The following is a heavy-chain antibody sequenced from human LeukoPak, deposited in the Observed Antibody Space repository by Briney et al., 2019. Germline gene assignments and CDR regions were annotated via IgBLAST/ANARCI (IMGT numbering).Heavy chain of an antibody. CDR3: AKDFDYGDYFDY. Sequence: GRSLRRSCAASGFTFSSYGMHWVRQAPGKGLEWVAVISYDGSNKYYADSVKGRFTISRDNSKNTLYLQMNSLRAEDTAVYYCAKDFDYGDYFDYWGQGTLVTVSS. CDR2: ISYDGSNK. J-gene: IGHJ4*02. CDR1: GFTFSSYG. D-gene: IGHD4-17*01. V-gene: IGHV3-30*18.